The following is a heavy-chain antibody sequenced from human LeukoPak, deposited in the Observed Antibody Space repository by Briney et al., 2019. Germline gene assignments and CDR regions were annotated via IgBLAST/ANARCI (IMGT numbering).Heavy chain of an antibody. CDR2: ITSGSGYI. J-gene: IGHJ4*02. D-gene: IGHD3-22*01. CDR1: GFTFSSYT. CDR3: AKDSSGYVY. Sequence: GGSLRLSCAASGFTFSSYTMNWVRQAPGKGLEWVSSITSGSGYIFYADSVKGRFTISRDNSKNTLYLLMNSLRAEDTAVYYCAKDSSGYVYWGQGTLVTVSS. V-gene: IGHV3-21*04.